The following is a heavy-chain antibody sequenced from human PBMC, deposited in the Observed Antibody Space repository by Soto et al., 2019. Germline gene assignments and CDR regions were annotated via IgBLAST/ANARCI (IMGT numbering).Heavy chain of an antibody. CDR1: GGSFSGYY. V-gene: IGHV4-34*01. Sequence: SETLSLTCAVYGGSFSGYYWSWIRQPPGKGLEWIGEINHSGSTNYNPSLKSRVTISVDTSKNQFSLKLSSVTAADTAVYYCARVRNYPYYYGSGSYYNVGYFDYWGQGTLVTVSS. D-gene: IGHD3-10*01. CDR2: INHSGST. J-gene: IGHJ4*02. CDR3: ARVRNYPYYYGSGSYYNVGYFDY.